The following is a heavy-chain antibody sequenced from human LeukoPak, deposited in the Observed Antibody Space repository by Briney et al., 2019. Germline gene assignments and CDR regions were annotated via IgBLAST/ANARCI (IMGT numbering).Heavy chain of an antibody. Sequence: SETLSLTCTVSGGSISSSSSYWGWIRQPPGKGLEWIGSMYYSGSTYYNPSLKSRVTISVDTSKNQFSLKLSSATAADTAVYYCARTGSSGFYLDAFDIWGQGTMVTISS. D-gene: IGHD3-22*01. CDR3: ARTGSSGFYLDAFDI. V-gene: IGHV4-39*01. J-gene: IGHJ3*02. CDR2: MYYSGST. CDR1: GGSISSSSSY.